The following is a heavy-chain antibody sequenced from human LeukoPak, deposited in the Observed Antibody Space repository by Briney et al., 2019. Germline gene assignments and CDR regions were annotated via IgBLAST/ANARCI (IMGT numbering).Heavy chain of an antibody. CDR2: INQDGTDK. CDR3: AKARESYYTGNWFDP. CDR1: GFTFSGRW. D-gene: IGHD3-10*01. J-gene: IGHJ5*02. Sequence: GGSLRLSCAASGFTFSGRWMSWLRQAPGKGLEWVANINQDGTDKYYVDSVKGRFTISRDNAKNSLYLQMNSLRAEDTALYYCAKARESYYTGNWFDPWGQGTLVTVSS. V-gene: IGHV3-7*03.